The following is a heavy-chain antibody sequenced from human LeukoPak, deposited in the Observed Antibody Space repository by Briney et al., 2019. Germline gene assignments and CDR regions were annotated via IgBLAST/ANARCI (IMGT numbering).Heavy chain of an antibody. J-gene: IGHJ6*03. D-gene: IGHD6-6*01. CDR2: ISAYNGNT. Sequence: ASVKVSCKASGYTFTSHGISWVRQAPGQGLEWMGWISAYNGNTNYAQKLQGRVTMTTDTSTSTAYMELRSLRSDDTAVYYCARAARENYYYYYHMDVWGKGTTVTVSS. V-gene: IGHV1-18*01. CDR1: GYTFTSHG. CDR3: ARAARENYYYYYHMDV.